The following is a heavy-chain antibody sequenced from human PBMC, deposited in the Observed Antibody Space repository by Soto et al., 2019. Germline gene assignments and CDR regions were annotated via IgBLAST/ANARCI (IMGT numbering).Heavy chain of an antibody. CDR3: AGPSRVRGSYYYYYGMDV. CDR1: GGSFSGYY. D-gene: IGHD3-10*01. V-gene: IGHV4-34*01. J-gene: IGHJ6*02. Sequence: SETLSLTCAVYGGSFSGYYWSWIRQPPGKGLEWIGEINHSGSTNYNPSLKSRVTISVDTSKNQFSLKLSSVTAADTAVYYCAGPSRVRGSYYYYYGMDVWGQGTTVTVSS. CDR2: INHSGST.